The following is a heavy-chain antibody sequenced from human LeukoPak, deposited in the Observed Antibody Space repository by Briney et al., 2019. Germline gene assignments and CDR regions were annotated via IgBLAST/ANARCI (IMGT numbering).Heavy chain of an antibody. CDR1: GYSFSSHD. J-gene: IGHJ4*02. D-gene: IGHD3-16*02. CDR2: MNPKSGNT. CDR3: LRASLLRGLVGYYFGS. V-gene: IGHV1-8*01. Sequence: ASVKVSCKASGYSFSSHDINWVRQATGQGLEWMGWMNPKSGNTDHAQKFQGRVTMSRNTSISVAYLELSSLRSENTAVYFCLRASLLRGLVGYYFGSWGQGTPVTVFS.